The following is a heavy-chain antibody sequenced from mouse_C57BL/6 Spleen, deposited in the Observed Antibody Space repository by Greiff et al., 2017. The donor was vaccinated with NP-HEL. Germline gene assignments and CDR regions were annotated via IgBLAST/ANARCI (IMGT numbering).Heavy chain of an antibody. V-gene: IGHV7-3*01. Sequence: EVMLVESGGGLVQPGGSLSLSCAASGFTFTDYYMSWVRQPPGKALEWLGFIRNKANGYTTEYSASVKGRFTISRDNSQSILYLQMNALRAEDSATYYCARSSHYYGSSWFAYWGQGTLVTVSA. CDR2: IRNKANGYTT. J-gene: IGHJ3*01. D-gene: IGHD1-1*01. CDR1: GFTFTDYY. CDR3: ARSSHYYGSSWFAY.